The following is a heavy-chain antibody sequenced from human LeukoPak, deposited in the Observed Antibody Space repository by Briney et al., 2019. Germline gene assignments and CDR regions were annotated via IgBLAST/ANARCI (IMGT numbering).Heavy chain of an antibody. D-gene: IGHD2-2*01. J-gene: IGHJ4*02. CDR2: ISGSGGNT. V-gene: IGHV3-23*01. Sequence: GGSLRLSCTASGITFSSYAISWVRQAPGKGLEFISGISGSGGNTYYGDSVKGRVTISRNNSKNTVSLQMNSLRAEDTATYFCATGRGLPQGKYPPDWGQGTLVTVSS. CDR1: GITFSSYA. CDR3: ATGRGLPQGKYPPD.